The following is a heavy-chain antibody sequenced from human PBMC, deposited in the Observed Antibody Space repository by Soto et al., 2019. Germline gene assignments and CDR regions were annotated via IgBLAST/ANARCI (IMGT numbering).Heavy chain of an antibody. CDR3: ARVSPYSSSFPELDD. D-gene: IGHD6-6*01. Sequence: QVQLQESGPGLVKPSQTLSLTCTVSGGSISSGDYYWSWIRQPPGKGLEWIGYIYYSGSTYYNPSLKIRVTTSVDTSKIQFPLKLSSVTAADTAVYYCARVSPYSSSFPELDDWGQGTLVTVSS. CDR1: GGSISSGDYY. V-gene: IGHV4-30-4*01. CDR2: IYYSGST. J-gene: IGHJ4*02.